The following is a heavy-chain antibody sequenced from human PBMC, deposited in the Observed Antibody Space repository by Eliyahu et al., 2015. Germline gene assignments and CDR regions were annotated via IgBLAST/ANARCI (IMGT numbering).Heavy chain of an antibody. CDR2: IYHSGST. CDR3: ARAEDTVYYYYYGMDV. J-gene: IGHJ6*02. D-gene: IGHD2-15*01. V-gene: IGHV4-38-2*02. CDR1: GYSISSGYY. Sequence: QVQLQESGPGLVKPSETLSLTCTVSGYSISSGYYWGWIRQPPGKGLEWIGSIYHSGSTYYNPSLKSRVTISVDTSKNQFSLKLSSVTAADTAVYYCARAEDTVYYYYYGMDVWGQGTTVTVSS.